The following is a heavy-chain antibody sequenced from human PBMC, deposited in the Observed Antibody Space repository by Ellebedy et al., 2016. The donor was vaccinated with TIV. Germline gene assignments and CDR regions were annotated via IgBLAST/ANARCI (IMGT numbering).Heavy chain of an antibody. CDR3: ARVEPFYCSSTSCKNLGSDY. J-gene: IGHJ4*02. V-gene: IGHV3-23*01. CDR1: GFTFSSYA. Sequence: GGSLRLSXAASGFTFSSYAMSWVRQAPGKGLEWVSSISGSSGSTYYADSVRGRFTISRDNSKNTLYLQMNSLRAEDTAVYYCARVEPFYCSSTSCKNLGSDYWGQGTLVTVSS. CDR2: ISGSSGST. D-gene: IGHD2-2*01.